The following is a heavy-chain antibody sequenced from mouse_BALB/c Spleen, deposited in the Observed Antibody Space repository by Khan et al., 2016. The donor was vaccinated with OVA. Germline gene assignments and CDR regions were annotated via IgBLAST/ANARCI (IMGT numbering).Heavy chain of an antibody. Sequence: VELVESGPGLVAPSQSLSITCTISGFSLTNYGVHWVRQPPGKGLEWLVVIWSDGSTTYYSALKSRLTIIKDNSKSQVFLKMNSLQTDDTAVYFCARQPYYHYNIMDYWGQGTSVTVSS. J-gene: IGHJ4*01. V-gene: IGHV2-6-1*01. CDR1: GFSLTNYG. D-gene: IGHD2-10*01. CDR3: ARQPYYHYNIMDY. CDR2: IWSDGST.